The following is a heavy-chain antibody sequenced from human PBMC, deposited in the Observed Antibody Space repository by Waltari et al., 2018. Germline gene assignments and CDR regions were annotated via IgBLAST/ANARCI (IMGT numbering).Heavy chain of an antibody. CDR2: IYYSGST. Sequence: QLQLQESGPGLVKPSETLSLTCTVSGGSISSSSYYWGWIRQPPGKGLEWIGSIYYSGSTYYNPSLKSRVTISVDTSKNQFSPKLSSVTAADTAVYYCARRTLITMVRGVIDYWGQGTLVTVSS. J-gene: IGHJ4*02. V-gene: IGHV4-39*01. CDR1: GGSISSSSYY. CDR3: ARRTLITMVRGVIDY. D-gene: IGHD3-10*01.